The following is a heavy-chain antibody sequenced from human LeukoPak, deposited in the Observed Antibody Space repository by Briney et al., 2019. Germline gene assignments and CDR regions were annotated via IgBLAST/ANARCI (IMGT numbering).Heavy chain of an antibody. D-gene: IGHD6-19*01. CDR3: ARGLSSGWHAFDI. J-gene: IGHJ3*02. CDR2: MNPNSGNT. V-gene: IGHV1-8*01. CDR1: GYTFTSYD. Sequence: GSVKVSCKASGYTFTSYDINWVRQATGQGLEWMGWMNPNSGNTGYAQKFQGRATMTRNTSISTAYMELSSLRSEDTAVYYCARGLSSGWHAFDIWGQGTMVTVSS.